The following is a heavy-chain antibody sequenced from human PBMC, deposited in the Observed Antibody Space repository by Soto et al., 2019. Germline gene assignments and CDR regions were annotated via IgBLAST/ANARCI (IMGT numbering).Heavy chain of an antibody. D-gene: IGHD3-3*01. V-gene: IGHV1-18*01. Sequence: ASVKGSCKASGYTFTSYGISGVRQAPGQGLEWMGWISAYNGNTNYAQKLQGRATMTTDTSTSTAYMELRSLRSDDTAVYYCARANFWSGNPQTDYWGQGTLLTISS. CDR2: ISAYNGNT. CDR1: GYTFTSYG. J-gene: IGHJ4*02. CDR3: ARANFWSGNPQTDY.